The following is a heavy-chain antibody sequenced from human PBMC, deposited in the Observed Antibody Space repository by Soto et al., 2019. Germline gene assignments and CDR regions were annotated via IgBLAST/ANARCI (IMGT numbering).Heavy chain of an antibody. D-gene: IGHD3-16*01. V-gene: IGHV4-34*01. J-gene: IGHJ6*03. CDR3: ARRGGYVATISTFNYYYYYMDV. CDR2: INHSGST. CDR1: GGSFSGYY. Sequence: SETLSLTCAVYGGSFSGYYWSWIRQPPGKGLEWIGEINHSGSTNYNPSLKSRVTISVDTSKNQFSLKLSSVTAADTAVYYCARRGGYVATISTFNYYYYYMDVWGKGTTVTVS.